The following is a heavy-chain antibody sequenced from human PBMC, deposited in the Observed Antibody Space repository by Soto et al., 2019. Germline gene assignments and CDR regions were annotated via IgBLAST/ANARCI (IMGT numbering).Heavy chain of an antibody. D-gene: IGHD5-18*01. J-gene: IGHJ4*02. Sequence: QVQLQESGPGLVKPSQTLSLSCTVSGGSISSAAYYWSWIRQHPGKGLAWIGYISHSGSTYYTPSLNSRVIMSADTSKNQFSLNLTSVTAADTAVYYCAKEYTYGSNFFDCWGQGALVTVSS. V-gene: IGHV4-31*03. CDR1: GGSISSAAYY. CDR3: AKEYTYGSNFFDC. CDR2: ISHSGST.